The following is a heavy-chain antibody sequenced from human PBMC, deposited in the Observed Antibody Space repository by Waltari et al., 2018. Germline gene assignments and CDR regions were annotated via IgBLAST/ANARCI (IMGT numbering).Heavy chain of an antibody. CDR3: ARDFWSQTSGRELSLMDV. CDR2: VSPYKDDT. V-gene: IGHV1-18*01. D-gene: IGHD3-3*01. J-gene: IGHJ6*03. Sequence: QVQLVQSGAEVKKPGASVTVACRASGYNFNTYGLTWVRQAPGQGLEWMGWVSPYKDDTKYSKNFQGRISMTTDLTTRTAYMELRRLRADDTAVYYCARDFWSQTSGRELSLMDVWGKGTTVTVSS. CDR1: GYNFNTYG.